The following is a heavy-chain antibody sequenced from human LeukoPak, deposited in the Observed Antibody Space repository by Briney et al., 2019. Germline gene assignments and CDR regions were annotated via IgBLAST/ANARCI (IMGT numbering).Heavy chain of an antibody. CDR2: TYYSGNP. J-gene: IGHJ3*02. CDR3: ARELKGGNSGWLWAFDI. V-gene: IGHV4-59*01. CDR1: GGSLNSYY. D-gene: IGHD4-23*01. Sequence: SETLSLTCAVSGGSLNSYYWSWIRQPPGKGLEWIGYTYYSGNPNYNPSLKSRVTISVDTPKNQFSLKLSSVTTADTAVYYCARELKGGNSGWLWAFDIWGQGTMVTVSS.